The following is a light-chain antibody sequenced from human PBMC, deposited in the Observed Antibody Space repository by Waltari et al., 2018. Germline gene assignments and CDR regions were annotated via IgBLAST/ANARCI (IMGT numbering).Light chain of an antibody. J-gene: IGLJ3*02. V-gene: IGLV4-69*01. CDR2: VKSDGSH. CDR1: SGHSTNI. CDR3: QTGGHGTWV. Sequence: QLVLTQSPSASASLGASVKLTCTLSSGHSTNIIAWLPQQPEKGPRFLMNVKSDGSHTKGVGIPDRFSGSSSGAERYLTISSLQSEDEADYYCQTGGHGTWVFGGGTRLTVL.